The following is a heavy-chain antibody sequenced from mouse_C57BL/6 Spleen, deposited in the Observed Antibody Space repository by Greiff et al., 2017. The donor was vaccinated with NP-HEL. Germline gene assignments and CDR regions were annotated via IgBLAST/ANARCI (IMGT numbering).Heavy chain of an antibody. CDR1: GYTFTSYW. D-gene: IGHD2-1*01. CDR3: AREGDFIYYGNYVLFAY. V-gene: IGHV1-55*01. CDR2: IYPGSGST. J-gene: IGHJ3*01. Sequence: QVQLQQPGAELVKPGASVKMSCKASGYTFTSYWITWVKQRPGQGLEWIGDIYPGSGSTNYNEKFKSKATLTVDTSSSTAYMQLSSLTSEDSAVYYYAREGDFIYYGNYVLFAYWGQGTLVTVSA.